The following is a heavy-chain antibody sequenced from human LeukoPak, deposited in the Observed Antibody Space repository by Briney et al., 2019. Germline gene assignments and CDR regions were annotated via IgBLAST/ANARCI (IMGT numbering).Heavy chain of an antibody. CDR3: ARDIDRYYFDY. CDR2: TSSSDAGT. CDR1: GFTLSTYA. V-gene: IGHV3-23*01. J-gene: IGHJ4*02. D-gene: IGHD3-16*02. Sequence: GGSLRLSCAASGFTLSTYAMSWVRQTPGKGLEWVAATSSSDAGTYHADSVKGRFTISRDNAKNTLYLQMNSLRAEDTAVYYCARDIDRYYFDYWGQGTLVTVSS.